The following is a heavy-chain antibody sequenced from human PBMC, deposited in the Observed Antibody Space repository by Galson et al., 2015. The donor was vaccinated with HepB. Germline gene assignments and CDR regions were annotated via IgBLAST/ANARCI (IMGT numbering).Heavy chain of an antibody. CDR3: AKDQRQWLVHPDPLNY. CDR1: GFTFSSYA. V-gene: IGHV3-23*01. J-gene: IGHJ4*02. D-gene: IGHD6-19*01. Sequence: SLRLSCAVSGFTFSSYAMSWVRQAPGKGLEWVSTMSGRGDSTYYADSVKGRFTTSRDNSKNTLYLQMSSLRVEDTAVYYCAKDQRQWLVHPDPLNYWGQGTLVTVSS. CDR2: MSGRGDST.